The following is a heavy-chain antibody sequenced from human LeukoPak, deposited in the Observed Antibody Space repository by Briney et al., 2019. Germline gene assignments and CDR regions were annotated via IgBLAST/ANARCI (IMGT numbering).Heavy chain of an antibody. D-gene: IGHD6-6*01. CDR3: AKGAGIAARPWGSWTDY. J-gene: IGHJ4*02. CDR1: GFTFSSYA. Sequence: GRSLRLSCTASGFTFSSYAMHWVRQAPGKGLEWVAVISYDGSNKYYADSVKGRFTISRDNAKNSLYLQMNSLRAEDTAVYYCAKGAGIAARPWGSWTDYWGQGTLVTVSS. V-gene: IGHV3-30-3*01. CDR2: ISYDGSNK.